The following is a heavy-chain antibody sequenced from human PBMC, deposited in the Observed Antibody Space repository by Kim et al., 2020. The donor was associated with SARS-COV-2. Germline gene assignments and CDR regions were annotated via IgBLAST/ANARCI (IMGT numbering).Heavy chain of an antibody. D-gene: IGHD3-3*01. V-gene: IGHV3-30*07. CDR3: ARDEAIFGVVIIPVLGY. Sequence: VKGRFTISRDNSKNTLYLQMNSLRAEDTAVYYCARDEAIFGVVIIPVLGYWGQGTLVTVSS. J-gene: IGHJ4*02.